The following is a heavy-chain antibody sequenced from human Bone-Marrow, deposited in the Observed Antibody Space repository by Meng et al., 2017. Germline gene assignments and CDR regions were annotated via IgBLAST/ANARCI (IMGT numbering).Heavy chain of an antibody. J-gene: IGHJ3*02. CDR1: GFTVSSNY. D-gene: IGHD6-19*01. V-gene: IGHV3-33*08. CDR3: TIYTSGHI. CDR2: IWYDGSNK. Sequence: VQLVETGGGLIQPGGSLRLSCAASGFTVSSNYMSWVRQAPGKGLEWVAVIWYDGSNKYYADSVKGRFTISRDNSKNTLYLQMNSLKTEDTALYYCTIYTSGHIWGQGTMVTVSS.